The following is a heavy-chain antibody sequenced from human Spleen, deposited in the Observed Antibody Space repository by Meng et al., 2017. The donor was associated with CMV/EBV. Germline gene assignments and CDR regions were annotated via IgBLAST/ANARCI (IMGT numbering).Heavy chain of an antibody. CDR2: ISSSSSTI. CDR1: GFTFSSYS. D-gene: IGHD1-26*01. Sequence: GESLKISCAASGFTFSSYSMNWVRQAPGKGLEWVSYISSSSSTIYYADSVKGRFTISRDNAKNSLYLQMNSLKTEDTAVYYCVRWTTGRADYWGQGTMVTVS. V-gene: IGHV3-48*04. CDR3: VRWTTGRADY. J-gene: IGHJ4*02.